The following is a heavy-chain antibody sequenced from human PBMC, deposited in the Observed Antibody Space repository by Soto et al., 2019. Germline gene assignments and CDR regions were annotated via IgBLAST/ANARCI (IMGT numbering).Heavy chain of an antibody. CDR3: ARGVDYGDYEGY. Sequence: SVKVPCKASGGTFSSYTISWVRQAPGQGLEWMGRIIPILGIANYAQKFQGRVTITADKSTSTAYMELSSLRSEDTAVYYCARGVDYGDYEGYWGQGTLVTVSS. CDR1: GGTFSSYT. CDR2: IIPILGIA. J-gene: IGHJ4*02. V-gene: IGHV1-69*02. D-gene: IGHD4-17*01.